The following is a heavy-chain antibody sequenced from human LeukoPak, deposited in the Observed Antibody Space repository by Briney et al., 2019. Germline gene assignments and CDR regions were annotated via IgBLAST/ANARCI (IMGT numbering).Heavy chain of an antibody. Sequence: SETLSLTCTVSGGSISGYYWSWIRQPPGKGLEWIGYIYYSGSTNYNPSLKSRVTISVDTSKNQFSLKLSSVTAADTAVYYCARVWSSGYSLDYWGQGTLVTVSS. V-gene: IGHV4-59*01. CDR2: IYYSGST. J-gene: IGHJ4*02. CDR3: ARVWSSGYSLDY. CDR1: GGSISGYY. D-gene: IGHD3-22*01.